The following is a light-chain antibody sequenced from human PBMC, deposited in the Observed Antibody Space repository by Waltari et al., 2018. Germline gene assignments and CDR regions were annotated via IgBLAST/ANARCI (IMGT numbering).Light chain of an antibody. J-gene: IGKJ5*01. CDR1: QSFSDSFNHRNY. V-gene: IGKV4-1*01. CDR3: QQYYSSPPT. Sequence: DIVMTQSPDSLSVSPGERATINCQSRQSFSDSFNHRNYLAWYQQKPGQPPKLLISWASTRESGVPARISGIGSGTDFSLTISSLQADDVAVYYCQQYYSSPPTFGQGTRLEMK. CDR2: WAS.